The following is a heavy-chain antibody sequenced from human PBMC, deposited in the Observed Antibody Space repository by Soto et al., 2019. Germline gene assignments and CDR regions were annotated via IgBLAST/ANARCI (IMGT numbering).Heavy chain of an antibody. CDR2: IIPIFGTA. CDR1: GGTFSSYA. D-gene: IGHD2-15*01. J-gene: IGHJ6*02. CDR3: ASYCSGGSCHYYYHGMDV. Sequence: QVQLVQSGAEVKKPGSSVKVSCKASGGTFSSYAISWVRQAPGQGLEWMGGIIPIFGTANYAQKFQGRVTITADESTSTAYMELISLRSEATAVYYCASYCSGGSCHYYYHGMDVWGQGTTVTVSS. V-gene: IGHV1-69*01.